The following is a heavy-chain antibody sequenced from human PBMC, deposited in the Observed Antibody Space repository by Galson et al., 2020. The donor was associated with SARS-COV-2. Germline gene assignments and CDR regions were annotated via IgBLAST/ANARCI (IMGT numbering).Heavy chain of an antibody. CDR1: GLTVRSNY. V-gene: IGHV3-53*01. CDR3: ARVGNYDSSGYYYDY. Sequence: GGSLRLSCAASGLTVRSNYMTWVRQAPGKGLEWVSVIYSIGTTYYADSVKGRFTISRDNSKNTLYLQMNSLRAEDTAVYYCARVGNYDSSGYYYDYWGQGTLVTVSS. J-gene: IGHJ4*02. D-gene: IGHD3-22*01. CDR2: IYSIGTT.